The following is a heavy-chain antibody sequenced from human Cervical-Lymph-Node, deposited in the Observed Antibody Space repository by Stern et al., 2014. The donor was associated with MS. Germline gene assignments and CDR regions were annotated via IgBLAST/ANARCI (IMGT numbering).Heavy chain of an antibody. CDR3: AKGPYYAGDH. CDR2: VSYDGSNK. J-gene: IGHJ4*02. Sequence: VHLVESGGGVVQPGRSLRLSCAASGFTFSSFGMHWVRQAPGKGLEWVAVVSYDGSNKYYADSVKGRFTISRDNSKNTLYLQMNSLRAEDTAVYYCAKGPYYAGDHWGQGTLVTVSS. CDR1: GFTFSSFG. D-gene: IGHD1-26*01. V-gene: IGHV3-30*18.